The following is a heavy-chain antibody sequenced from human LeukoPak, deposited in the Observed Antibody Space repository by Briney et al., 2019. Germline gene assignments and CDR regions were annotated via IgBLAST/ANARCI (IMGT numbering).Heavy chain of an antibody. D-gene: IGHD3-3*01. CDR3: VVSGYYYDWFDP. Sequence: SGSVSCKASGTFTDYSISGVRQAPGQGREWMGRIIPILGQTDYTQKFHDRVTFTADKSTTTAYMALTSLNSDDTAIYYCVVSGYYYDWFDPWGQGTLVTV. CDR2: IIPILGQT. J-gene: IGHJ5*02. CDR1: GTFTDYS. V-gene: IGHV1-69*02.